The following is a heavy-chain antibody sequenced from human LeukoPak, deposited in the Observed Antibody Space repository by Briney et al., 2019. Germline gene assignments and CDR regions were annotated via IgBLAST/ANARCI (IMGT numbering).Heavy chain of an antibody. J-gene: IGHJ4*02. D-gene: IGHD3-16*01. Sequence: GASVKVSYKASGYTFTGYYMHWVRQAPGQGLEWMGWINPNSGGTNYAQKFQGRVTMTRDTSISTAYMELSRLRSDDTAVYYCARESSIGGVALDYWGQGTLVTVSS. V-gene: IGHV1-2*02. CDR2: INPNSGGT. CDR3: ARESSIGGVALDY. CDR1: GYTFTGYY.